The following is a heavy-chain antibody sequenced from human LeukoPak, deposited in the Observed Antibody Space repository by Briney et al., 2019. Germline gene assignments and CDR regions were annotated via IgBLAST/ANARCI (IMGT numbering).Heavy chain of an antibody. D-gene: IGHD3-22*01. V-gene: IGHV1-8*01. CDR2: MNPNSGNT. CDR3: ARGQDSSGYYYVYYYYYGMDV. Sequence: SVTVSRLASGYTFTSYGINWVRQATGQGLEWMGWMNPNSGNTGYAQKFQGRVTMTRNTSISTAYMELSSLRSEDTAVYYCARGQDSSGYYYVYYYYYGMDVWGQGTTVTVSS. J-gene: IGHJ6*02. CDR1: GYTFTSYG.